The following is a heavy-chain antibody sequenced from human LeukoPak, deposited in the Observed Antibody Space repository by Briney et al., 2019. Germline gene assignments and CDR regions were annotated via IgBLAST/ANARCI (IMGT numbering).Heavy chain of an antibody. Sequence: GESLKISCQGSGYRFTSYWIGWVRPMPGKGLEWMGIIYPGDSDTRYSPSFQGQVTISADKSISTAYLQWSSLKASDTAMYYCARSPKWLTEYYFDYWGQGTLVTVSS. V-gene: IGHV5-51*01. CDR1: GYRFTSYW. J-gene: IGHJ4*02. CDR3: ARSPKWLTEYYFDY. CDR2: IYPGDSDT. D-gene: IGHD3-22*01.